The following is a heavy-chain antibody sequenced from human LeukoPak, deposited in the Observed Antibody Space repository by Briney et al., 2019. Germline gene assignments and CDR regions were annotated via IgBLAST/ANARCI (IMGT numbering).Heavy chain of an antibody. D-gene: IGHD3-10*01. J-gene: IGHJ4*02. V-gene: IGHV3-74*01. CDR1: GFTLSSYW. CDR3: ANYGSGSSLLSFDY. CDR2: INSDGSNT. Sequence: ETGGSLRLSCAASGFTLSSYWMHWVRQAPGKGLVWVSCINSDGSNTRYADSVKGRFTISRDNAKNTLYLQMNSLRAEDTAVYYCANYGSGSSLLSFDYWGQGTLVTVSS.